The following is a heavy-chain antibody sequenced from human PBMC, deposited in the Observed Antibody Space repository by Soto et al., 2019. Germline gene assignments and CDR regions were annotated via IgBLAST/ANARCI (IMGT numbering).Heavy chain of an antibody. CDR3: ARGPAMDV. Sequence: SETLSLTCTVSGGSVSSGSYYWSWIRQPPGKGLEWIGYIYYSGSTNYNPSLKSRVTISVDTSKNQFSLKLSSVTAADTAVYYCARGPAMDVWCQGTTVTVSS. J-gene: IGHJ6*02. CDR2: IYYSGST. V-gene: IGHV4-61*01. CDR1: GGSVSSGSYY.